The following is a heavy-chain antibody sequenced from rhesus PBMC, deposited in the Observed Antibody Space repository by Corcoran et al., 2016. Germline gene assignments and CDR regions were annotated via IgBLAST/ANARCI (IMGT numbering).Heavy chain of an antibody. CDR3: ATGSWNNLLNY. Sequence: EVQLVQSGAEVKKPGASVKISCKASGYTFTDSCLHWVRQAPGKGLEWMGLVDPEDGEAKHAQKFQDRVTITAETSTDTAYMELSRLRSEDTAVYYCATGSWNNLLNYWGQGVLVTVSS. V-gene: IGHV1-111*02. CDR1: GYTFTDSC. CDR2: VDPEDGEA. J-gene: IGHJ4*01. D-gene: IGHD1-20*01.